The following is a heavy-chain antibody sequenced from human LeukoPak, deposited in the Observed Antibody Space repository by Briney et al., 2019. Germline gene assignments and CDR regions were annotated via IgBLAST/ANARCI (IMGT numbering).Heavy chain of an antibody. CDR3: ARDEDWSGYYGAFDI. D-gene: IGHD3-3*01. CDR1: GSTFSIYW. CDR2: INSDGSST. V-gene: IGHV3-74*01. Sequence: PGGSLRLSCAASGSTFSIYWMHWVRQAPGKGLVWVSRINSDGSSTSYADSVKGRFTISRDNAKNTLYLQMNSLRAEDTAVYYCARDEDWSGYYGAFDIWGQGTMVTVSS. J-gene: IGHJ3*02.